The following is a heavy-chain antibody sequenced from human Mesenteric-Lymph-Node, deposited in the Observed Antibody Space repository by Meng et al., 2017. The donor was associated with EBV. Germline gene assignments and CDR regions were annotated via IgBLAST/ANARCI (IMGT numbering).Heavy chain of an antibody. CDR3: ARVSEISGTWLDC. J-gene: IGHJ1*01. V-gene: IGHV4-4*02. CDR2: VFHIGST. CDR1: GGSISGNNW. D-gene: IGHD1-7*01. Sequence: QGQLQEPGPGLVKPSGTLSLTCAVSGGSISGNNWWSWIRQPPGKGLEWIGEVFHIGSTNYNPSLKSRVTISLDKSKNQFSLKLTSVTAADTAVYFCARVSEISGTWLDCWGQGTLVTVSS.